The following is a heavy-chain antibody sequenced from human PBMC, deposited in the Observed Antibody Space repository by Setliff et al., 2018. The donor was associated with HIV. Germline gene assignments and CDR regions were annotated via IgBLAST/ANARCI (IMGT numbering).Heavy chain of an antibody. J-gene: IGHJ4*02. V-gene: IGHV3-23*01. D-gene: IGHD6-6*01. CDR1: GGSITSSNSY. Sequence: PSETLSLTCTVSGGSITSSNSYWGWVRQSPGKGPEWVSAISDGGGSTYYAVSVKGRFTISRDNSKNTLYLQMNSLRVEDTAVYYCAKEPKLGGIAAPFDYWGQGTLVTVSS. CDR3: AKEPKLGGIAAPFDY. CDR2: ISDGGGST.